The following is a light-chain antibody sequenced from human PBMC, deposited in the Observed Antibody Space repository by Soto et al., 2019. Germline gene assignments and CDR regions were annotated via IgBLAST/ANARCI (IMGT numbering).Light chain of an antibody. CDR1: QSVSSSY. CDR3: QQYGISPRST. Sequence: EIVLTQSPGTLSLSPGKRATLSCRASQSVSSSYLAWYQQKPGQAPRLLIYGASSRATDIPDRFSGSGSGTDFTLTISRLEPEDFAVYYCQQYGISPRSTFGQGTKLEIK. CDR2: GAS. J-gene: IGKJ2*01. V-gene: IGKV3-20*01.